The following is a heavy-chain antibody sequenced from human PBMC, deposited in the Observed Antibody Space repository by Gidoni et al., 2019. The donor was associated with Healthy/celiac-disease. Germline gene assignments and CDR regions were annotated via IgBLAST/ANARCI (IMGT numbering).Heavy chain of an antibody. CDR3: ARGGGYNLSIDY. CDR2: ISYDGSNK. J-gene: IGHJ4*02. D-gene: IGHD5-12*01. V-gene: IGHV3-30-3*01. CDR1: GFTFSSYA. Sequence: QVQLVESGGGVVQPGRSLRLSCAASGFTFSSYAMHWVRQAPGKGLEWVAVISYDGSNKYYADSVKGRFTIPRDNSKNTLYLQMNSLRAEDTAVYYCARGGGYNLSIDYWGQGTLVTVSS.